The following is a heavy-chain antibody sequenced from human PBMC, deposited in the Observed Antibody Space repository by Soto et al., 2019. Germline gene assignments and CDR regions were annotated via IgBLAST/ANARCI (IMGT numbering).Heavy chain of an antibody. J-gene: IGHJ4*02. Sequence: SVKVSCKASGYTLTSSYRQWVRQATEQGLEWMGGIIPNFGTANYAQKFQGRVTITADESTSTAYMELSSLRSEDTAVYYCASLGTSHYYDSSGWDYWGQGTLVTVSS. V-gene: IGHV1-69*13. CDR2: IIPNFGTA. D-gene: IGHD3-22*01. CDR3: ASLGTSHYYDSSGWDY. CDR1: GYTLTSSY.